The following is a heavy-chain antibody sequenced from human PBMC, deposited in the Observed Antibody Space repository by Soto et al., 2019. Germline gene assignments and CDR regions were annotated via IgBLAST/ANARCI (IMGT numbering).Heavy chain of an antibody. CDR3: ARVLGIAAAGTHSDWFDP. CDR2: IYHSGST. D-gene: IGHD6-13*01. CDR1: SGSISSSNW. Sequence: QVQLQESGPGLVKPSGTLSLTCAVSSGSISSSNWWSWVRQPPGKGLEWIGEIYHSGSTNYNPSLKSRVTISVDKSKNQFSLKLSSVTAADTAVYYCARVLGIAAAGTHSDWFDPWGQGTLVTVSS. V-gene: IGHV4-4*02. J-gene: IGHJ5*02.